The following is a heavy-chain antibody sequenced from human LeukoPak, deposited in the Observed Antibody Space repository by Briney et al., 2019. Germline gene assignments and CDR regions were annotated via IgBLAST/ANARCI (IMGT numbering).Heavy chain of an antibody. J-gene: IGHJ6*03. D-gene: IGHD3-22*01. Sequence: GGSLRLSCAASGFTFSSYWMSWVRQAPGKGLEWVSAISGSGGSTYYADSVKGRFTISRDNSKNTLYLQMNSLRAEDTAVYYCAKDPRKKYYYDSSGYSEYYYYYYYMDVWGQGTLVTVSS. CDR3: AKDPRKKYYYDSSGYSEYYYYYYYMDV. V-gene: IGHV3-23*01. CDR2: ISGSGGST. CDR1: GFTFSSYW.